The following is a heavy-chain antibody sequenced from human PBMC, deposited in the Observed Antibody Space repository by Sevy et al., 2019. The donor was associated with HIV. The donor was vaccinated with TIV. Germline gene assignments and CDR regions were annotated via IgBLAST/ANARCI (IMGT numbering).Heavy chain of an antibody. CDR2: IYHSGST. D-gene: IGHD2-2*03. V-gene: IGHV4-4*02. CDR1: GGSISSSNW. J-gene: IGHJ4*02. Sequence: SETLSLTCAVSGGSISSSNWWNWVRQPPGKGLEWIGEIYHSGSTKRNPSLKSRVTISLDKSKNQFSLKLSSVTAADTALYYCARGGGGCGSSSCCHVDYWGQGTLVTVSS. CDR3: ARGGGGCGSSSCCHVDY.